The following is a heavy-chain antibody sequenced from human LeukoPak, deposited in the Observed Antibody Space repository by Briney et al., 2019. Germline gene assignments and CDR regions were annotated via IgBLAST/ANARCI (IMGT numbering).Heavy chain of an antibody. CDR2: ISVYNGYT. CDR3: ARSAGVVVAATFDY. V-gene: IGHV1-18*01. J-gene: IGHJ4*02. Sequence: ASVKVSCKASGYTFTSYGISWVRQAPGQGLEWMGWISVYNGYTNFAQKLQGRVTMTTDTSTSTAYTELRSLRSDDTAVYYCARSAGVVVAATFDYWGQGTLVTVSS. D-gene: IGHD2-15*01. CDR1: GYTFTSYG.